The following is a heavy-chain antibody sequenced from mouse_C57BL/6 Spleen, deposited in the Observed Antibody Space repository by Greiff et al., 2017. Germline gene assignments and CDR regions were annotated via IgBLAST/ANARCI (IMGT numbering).Heavy chain of an antibody. CDR1: GYAFSSSW. CDR3: ARGTYYGSSYWYCDV. Sequence: VQLQQSGPELVKPGASVKISCKASGYAFSSSWMNWVKQRPGRGLEWIGRIYPGDGDTNYNGKFKGKATLTADKSSSTAYMQLSSLTSEDSAVYFCARGTYYGSSYWYCDVWGTGTTVTVSS. J-gene: IGHJ1*03. CDR2: IYPGDGDT. V-gene: IGHV1-82*01. D-gene: IGHD1-1*01.